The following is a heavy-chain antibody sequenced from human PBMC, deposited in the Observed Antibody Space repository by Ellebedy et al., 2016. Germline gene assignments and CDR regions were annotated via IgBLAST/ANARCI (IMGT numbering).Heavy chain of an antibody. CDR1: GFPFSNYR. J-gene: IGHJ4*02. Sequence: GESLKISXAVSGFPFSNYRMHWVRQTAGKGLEWVSRIDYDGSNTVYPDSVRGRFTVSRDNARNTLYLQMSSLRAEDTAVYYYSTTIVAGTNYWGQGTLVTVSS. CDR3: STTIVAGTNY. D-gene: IGHD6-19*01. CDR2: IDYDGSNT. V-gene: IGHV3-74*01.